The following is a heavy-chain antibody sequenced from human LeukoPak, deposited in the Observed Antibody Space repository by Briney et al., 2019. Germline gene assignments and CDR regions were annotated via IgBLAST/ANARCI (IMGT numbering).Heavy chain of an antibody. D-gene: IGHD4/OR15-4a*01. CDR1: GFTFSSYA. J-gene: IGHJ3*02. CDR3: AKGELPSMVDDDAFDI. Sequence: GGSLRLSCAASGFTFSSYAMSWVRQAPGKGLEWVSAISGSGGRTYYADSVKGRFTISRDNSKNTLYLQMNSLRAEDTAVYYCAKGELPSMVDDDAFDIWGQGTMVTVSS. V-gene: IGHV3-23*01. CDR2: ISGSGGRT.